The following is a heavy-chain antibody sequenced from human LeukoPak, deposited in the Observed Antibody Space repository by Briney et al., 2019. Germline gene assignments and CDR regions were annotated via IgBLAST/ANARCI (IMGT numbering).Heavy chain of an antibody. CDR3: ARNTRVGYYYMDV. CDR2: IYTSGST. Sequence: KPSETLSLTCTVSGGSISSYYWSWIRQPAGKGLEWIGLIYTSGSTNYKPSLKSRLTMSVDTSKNQFSLKLSSVTAADTAVYYCARNTRVGYYYMDVWGKGTTVTVSS. J-gene: IGHJ6*03. V-gene: IGHV4-4*07. CDR1: GGSISSYY.